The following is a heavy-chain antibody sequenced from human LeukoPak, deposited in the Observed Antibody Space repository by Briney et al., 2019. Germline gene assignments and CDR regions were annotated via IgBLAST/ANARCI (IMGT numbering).Heavy chain of an antibody. CDR3: ARGPNWNDFDY. V-gene: IGHV3-23*01. J-gene: IGHJ4*02. CDR2: ISGSGGST. D-gene: IGHD1-1*01. Sequence: GGSLRLSCAASGFTFSSYAMSWVHQAPGKGLEWVSAISGSGGSTYYADSVKGRFTISRDNSKNTLYLQMNSLRAEDTAVYYCARGPNWNDFDYWGQGTLVTVSS. CDR1: GFTFSSYA.